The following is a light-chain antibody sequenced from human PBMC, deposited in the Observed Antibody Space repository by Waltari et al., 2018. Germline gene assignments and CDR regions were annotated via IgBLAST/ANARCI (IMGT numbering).Light chain of an antibody. V-gene: IGLV6-57*01. CDR3: QSYYINNLV. J-gene: IGLJ3*02. Sequence: YQQLPGSSPTTMIYEDNLVPSGVPDRFSGSIDSSSNSASLTVSGLNTEDVTDYYCQSYYINNLVFGGGTKLTVL. CDR2: EDN.